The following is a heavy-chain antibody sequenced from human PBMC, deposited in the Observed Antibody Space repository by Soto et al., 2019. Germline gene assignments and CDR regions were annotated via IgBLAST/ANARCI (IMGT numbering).Heavy chain of an antibody. CDR2: IYYTGST. Sequence: SETLSLTCTVSGGSISSYYWSWIRQPPGKGLEWIGYIYYTGSTNYSPSLKGRVTLSLDTSKNQFSLKLSSVTAADTAVYYCARSDGRYWGQGTLVTVSS. CDR3: ARSDGRY. V-gene: IGHV4-59*01. CDR1: GGSISSYY. J-gene: IGHJ4*02.